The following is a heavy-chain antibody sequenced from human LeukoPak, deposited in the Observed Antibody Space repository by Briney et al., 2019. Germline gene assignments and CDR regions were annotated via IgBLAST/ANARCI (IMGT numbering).Heavy chain of an antibody. CDR1: GGTFSSYA. J-gene: IGHJ4*02. CDR2: IIPIFGTA. D-gene: IGHD5-18*01. V-gene: IGHV1-69*01. CDR3: AKETYSYGHPFDY. Sequence: ASVEVSCKASGGTFSSYAISWVRQAPGQGVEWMGGIIPIFGTANYAEKFQGRVTITADESTSTTYMELSSLRSEDTAVYYCAKETYSYGHPFDYWGQGTLVTVSS.